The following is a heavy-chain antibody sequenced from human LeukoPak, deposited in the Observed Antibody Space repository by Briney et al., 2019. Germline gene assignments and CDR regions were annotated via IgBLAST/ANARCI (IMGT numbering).Heavy chain of an antibody. V-gene: IGHV5-51*01. CDR3: ARSLRYFDWLLPDGDAFDI. CDR1: GYSFTSYW. D-gene: IGHD3-9*01. J-gene: IGHJ3*02. CDR2: IYPGDSDT. Sequence: GESLKISCKGSGYSFTSYWIGWVRQIPGKCLEWMGIIYPGDSDTRHSPSFQGQVTISADKSISTAYLQWSSLKASDTAMYYCARSLRYFDWLLPDGDAFDIWGQGTMVTVSS.